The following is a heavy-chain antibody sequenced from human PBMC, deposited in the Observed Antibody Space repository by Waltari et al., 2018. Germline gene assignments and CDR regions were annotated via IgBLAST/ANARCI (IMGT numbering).Heavy chain of an antibody. J-gene: IGHJ6*02. CDR3: ARGMYNGLDV. CDR1: GFTFKTYL. D-gene: IGHD1-20*01. Sequence: EERLVASGGGLVQPGGSLRPSCEASGFTFKTYLMNWVRQAPGKGLEWVANIRPDGSEKSYVDSVKGRFTISRDNAKNAVYLQLNRLRVEDTALYYCARGMYNGLDVWGPGTTVIVSS. CDR2: IRPDGSEK. V-gene: IGHV3-7*01.